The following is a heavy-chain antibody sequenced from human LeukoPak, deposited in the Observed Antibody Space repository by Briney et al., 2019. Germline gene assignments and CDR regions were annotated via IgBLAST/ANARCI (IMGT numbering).Heavy chain of an antibody. CDR1: GGSIGSYY. J-gene: IGHJ6*02. CDR2: IYYSGST. D-gene: IGHD3-22*01. CDR3: ARVYYAPTGNGMDV. V-gene: IGHV4-59*01. Sequence: PSETLSLTCTVSGGSIGSYYWSWIRQPPGKGLEWIGYIYYSGSTNYNPSLKSRVTISVDTSKNQFSLKLSSVTAADTAVYYCARVYYAPTGNGMDVWGQGTTVTVSS.